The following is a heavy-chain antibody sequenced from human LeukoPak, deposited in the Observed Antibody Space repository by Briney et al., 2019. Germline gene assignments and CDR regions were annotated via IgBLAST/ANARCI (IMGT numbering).Heavy chain of an antibody. V-gene: IGHV4-39*01. Sequence: SETLSLTCTVSGGSITSVSYYWAWVRQPPGEGLEWIGSTHHSGSTYYNPSLKSRVTISVDTSKNQFSLSLRSVTAADTAVYYCVRPDYSTSGHYYGPFDYWGQGTLVTVSS. J-gene: IGHJ4*02. CDR3: VRPDYSTSGHYYGPFDY. CDR1: GGSITSVSYY. D-gene: IGHD3-22*01. CDR2: THHSGST.